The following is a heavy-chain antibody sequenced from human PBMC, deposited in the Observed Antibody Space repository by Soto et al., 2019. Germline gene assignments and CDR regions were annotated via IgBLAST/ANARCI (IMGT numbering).Heavy chain of an antibody. CDR1: GGSFSGYY. CDR3: ARGQGYCSSTSCYPDWFDP. CDR2: INHSGST. Sequence: SETLSLTCAVYGGSFSGYYWGWILQPPGKGLEWIGEINHSGSTNYNPSLKSRVTISVDTSKNQFSLKLSSVTAADTAVYYCARGQGYCSSTSCYPDWFDPWGQGTLVTVSS. V-gene: IGHV4-34*01. D-gene: IGHD2-2*01. J-gene: IGHJ5*02.